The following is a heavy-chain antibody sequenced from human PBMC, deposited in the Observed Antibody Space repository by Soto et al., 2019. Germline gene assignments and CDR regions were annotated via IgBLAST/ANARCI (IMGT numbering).Heavy chain of an antibody. D-gene: IGHD3-3*01. CDR1: GGTFSSYA. Sequence: ASVKVSCKASGGTFSSYAISWVRQAPGQGLEWMGGIIPIFGTANYAQKFQGRVTITADESTSTAYMELSSLRSEDTAVYYCAKGGVYYDFWSGYYLPDYWGQGTLVTVSS. CDR2: IIPIFGTA. J-gene: IGHJ4*02. V-gene: IGHV1-69*13. CDR3: AKGGVYYDFWSGYYLPDY.